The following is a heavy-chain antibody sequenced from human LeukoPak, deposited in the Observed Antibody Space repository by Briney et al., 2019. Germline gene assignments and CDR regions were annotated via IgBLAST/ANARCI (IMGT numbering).Heavy chain of an antibody. CDR3: ARHDSSGPYNAFDI. Sequence: SETLSLTCTVSGGSISSGSYYWSWIRQPAGKGLEWIGRIYTSGSTNYNPSLKSRVTISVDTSKNQFSLKLSSVTAADTAVYYCARHDSSGPYNAFDIWGQGTMVTVSS. J-gene: IGHJ3*02. CDR2: IYTSGST. CDR1: GGSISSGSYY. D-gene: IGHD3-22*01. V-gene: IGHV4-61*02.